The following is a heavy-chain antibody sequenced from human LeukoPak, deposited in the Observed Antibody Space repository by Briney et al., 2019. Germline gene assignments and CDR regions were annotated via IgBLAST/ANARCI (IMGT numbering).Heavy chain of an antibody. V-gene: IGHV1-2*02. CDR2: INPNSGGT. D-gene: IGHD4-17*01. CDR1: GYTFTGYY. J-gene: IGHJ6*02. CDR3: ARAGDRDYYYYGTDV. Sequence: GASVKVSCKASGYTFTGYYMHWVRQAPGQGLEWMGWINPNSGGTNYAQKFRGRVTMTRDTSISTAYMELSRLRSDDTAVYYCARAGDRDYYYYGTDVWGQGTTVTVSS.